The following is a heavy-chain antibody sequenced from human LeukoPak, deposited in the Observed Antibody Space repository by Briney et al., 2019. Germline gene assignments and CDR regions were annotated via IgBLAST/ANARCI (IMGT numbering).Heavy chain of an antibody. CDR2: ISGSGGST. CDR3: AKRGLWFGELLIYFDY. Sequence: GGSLRLSCAASGFTFSSYAMSWVRQAPGKGLEWVSAISGSGGSTYYADSVKGRFTISRDNSKNTLYLQMNSLRAEDTAVYYCAKRGLWFGELLIYFDYWGQGTLVTVSS. V-gene: IGHV3-23*01. D-gene: IGHD3-10*01. J-gene: IGHJ4*02. CDR1: GFTFSSYA.